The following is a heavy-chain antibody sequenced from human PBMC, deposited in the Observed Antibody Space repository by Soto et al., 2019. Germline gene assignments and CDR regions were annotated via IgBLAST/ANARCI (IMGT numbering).Heavy chain of an antibody. Sequence: PSETLSLTCTVSGGSITSTDYYWAWIRQPPGKGLEWIGSLYYRGSAYYNPSLKSRVSMSVDTSKNQFSLNLTSVSATDTAIYYCANTSLSHESSDRNHWFNPWGQGTLVTVSS. CDR3: ANTSLSHESSDRNHWFNP. V-gene: IGHV4-39*01. D-gene: IGHD3-22*01. CDR2: LYYRGSA. J-gene: IGHJ5*02. CDR1: GGSITSTDYY.